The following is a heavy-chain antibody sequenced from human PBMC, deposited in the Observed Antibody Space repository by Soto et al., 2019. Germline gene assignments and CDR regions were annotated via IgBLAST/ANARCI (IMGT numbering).Heavy chain of an antibody. V-gene: IGHV1-2*02. CDR2: INPATGAE. Sequence: QLHLVQSGAVVKKPGASVTVSCSASGYPVTAYYMHWVRQAPGRGLEWMGGINPATGAEKYTQTFRGRVTMTRDTSTSTVFMELSGLTSEDTAVFYCARGGGVGVAGSAAFDMWGQGTLVTVSS. D-gene: IGHD3-3*01. CDR3: ARGGGVGVAGSAAFDM. J-gene: IGHJ3*02. CDR1: GYPVTAYY.